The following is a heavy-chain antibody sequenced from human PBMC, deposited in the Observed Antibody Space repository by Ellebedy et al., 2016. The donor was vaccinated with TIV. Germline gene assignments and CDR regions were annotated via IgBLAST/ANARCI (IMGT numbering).Heavy chain of an antibody. Sequence: GESLKISXAASGFTFSHYAMSWVRQAPGKGLEWVSTISTSGGMIFYADSVKGRFTISRDNSKNTLYLQMNSLRAEETAVYYCARCRPADVRGRYAGGSVGGMDVWGQGTTVTV. D-gene: IGHD6-19*01. J-gene: IGHJ6*02. CDR3: ARCRPADVRGRYAGGSVGGMDV. CDR2: ISTSGGMI. CDR1: GFTFSHYA. V-gene: IGHV3-23*01.